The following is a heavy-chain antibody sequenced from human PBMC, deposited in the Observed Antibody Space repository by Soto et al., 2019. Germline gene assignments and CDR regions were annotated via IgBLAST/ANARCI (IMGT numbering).Heavy chain of an antibody. CDR1: GASITDSY. Sequence: QMQMQESGPRLVKPSETLSLTCTVSGASITDSYWSWIRQPPEKGLELIGYISFTGVATYNPSPKSRATMSRDTSKNEFSLKLTSVTAADTAIYYCARGDSDLAVSEAAYWGQGTLVTVSS. J-gene: IGHJ1*01. D-gene: IGHD2-15*01. V-gene: IGHV4-59*01. CDR3: ARGDSDLAVSEAAY. CDR2: ISFTGVA.